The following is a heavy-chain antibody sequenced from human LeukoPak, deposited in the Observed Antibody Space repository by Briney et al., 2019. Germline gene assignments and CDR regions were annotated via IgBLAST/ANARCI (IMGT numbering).Heavy chain of an antibody. Sequence: GGSLRLSCAASGFTFSSYEMNWVRQAPGKGLEWASYISSSGSTIYYADSVKGRFTISRDNAKNSLYLQMNSLRAEDTAVYYCARDPEYYYESSGVRYYYYYMDVWGKGTTVTVSS. CDR2: ISSSGSTI. CDR1: GFTFSSYE. CDR3: ARDPEYYYESSGVRYYYYYMDV. D-gene: IGHD3-22*01. V-gene: IGHV3-48*03. J-gene: IGHJ6*03.